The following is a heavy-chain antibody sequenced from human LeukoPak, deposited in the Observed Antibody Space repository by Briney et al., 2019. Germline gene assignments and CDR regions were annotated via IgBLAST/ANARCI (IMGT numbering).Heavy chain of an antibody. J-gene: IGHJ4*02. CDR3: ARGTRNSGSYYYYY. CDR2: INPNSGGT. Sequence: ASVKVSCKASGYTFTGYYMHWVRQAPGQGLEWMGWINPNSGGTNYAQKFQGRVTMTRDTSISTAYMKLSRLRSDDTAVYYCARGTRNSGSYYYYYWGQGTLVTVSS. D-gene: IGHD1-26*01. CDR1: GYTFTGYY. V-gene: IGHV1-2*02.